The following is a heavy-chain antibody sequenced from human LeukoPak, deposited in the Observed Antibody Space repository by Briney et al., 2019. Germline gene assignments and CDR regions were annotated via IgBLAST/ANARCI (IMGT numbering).Heavy chain of an antibody. D-gene: IGHD3-10*01. J-gene: IGHJ4*02. Sequence: GASVTVSFKGSGYTFTIYYMNWEGQAPGQGRERVGWINPNSGGTNYTQKFQARVTMTRDTSISTAYMELSRLRSDDTAVYYCARDWSYYYGSGSYFFDYWGQGTLVTVSS. CDR2: INPNSGGT. CDR1: GYTFTIYY. V-gene: IGHV1-2*02. CDR3: ARDWSYYYGSGSYFFDY.